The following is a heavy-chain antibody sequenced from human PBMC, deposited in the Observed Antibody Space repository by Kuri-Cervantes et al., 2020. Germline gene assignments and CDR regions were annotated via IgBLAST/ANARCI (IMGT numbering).Heavy chain of an antibody. CDR1: GFTLSSYA. D-gene: IGHD6-13*01. Sequence: GESLKISCAASGFTLSSYAMSWVRQAPGKGLEWVSAISGSGGSTYYADSVKGRFTISRDNSKNTLYLQMNSLRAEDTAVYYCAKAWYSSSFFSSDYYYYYGMDVWGQGTTVTVSS. J-gene: IGHJ6*02. CDR2: ISGSGGST. V-gene: IGHV3-23*01. CDR3: AKAWYSSSFFSSDYYYYYGMDV.